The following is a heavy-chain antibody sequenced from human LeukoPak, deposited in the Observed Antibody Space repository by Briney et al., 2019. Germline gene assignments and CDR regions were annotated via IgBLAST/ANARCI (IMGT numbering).Heavy chain of an antibody. Sequence: PGGSLRLSCAVSGLTFSDSRMIWVRQAPEKRLECVAVIAGGDDVIQYADSVKGRFTISTDNSKNTVYLQMNSLRAEDTALYFCANYIQRPPGMDVWGQGTTVTVSS. CDR1: GLTFSDSR. CDR2: IAGGDDVI. D-gene: IGHD2-15*01. V-gene: IGHV3-23*01. CDR3: ANYIQRPPGMDV. J-gene: IGHJ6*02.